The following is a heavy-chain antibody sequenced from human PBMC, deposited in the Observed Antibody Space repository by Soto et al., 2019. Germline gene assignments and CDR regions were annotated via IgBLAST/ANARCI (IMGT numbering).Heavy chain of an antibody. CDR1: GGFNSYS. Sequence: QVQLVQSGAEVKKPGSSVKVSCKGSGGFNSYSISWVRQAPGQGPEWMGGIIPIFATPTSAQKFQGRVTITADKSTSTAYMELSRLTSEDTAVYYCARGGPVIIPAATNWFDPWGQGTLVSVSS. V-gene: IGHV1-69*06. D-gene: IGHD2-2*01. CDR3: ARGGPVIIPAATNWFDP. J-gene: IGHJ5*02. CDR2: IIPIFATP.